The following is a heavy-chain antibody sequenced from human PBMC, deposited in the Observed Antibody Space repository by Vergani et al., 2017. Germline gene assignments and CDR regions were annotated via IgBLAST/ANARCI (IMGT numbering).Heavy chain of an antibody. D-gene: IGHD2-21*02. CDR3: ARDCTSGDCPDNYGMDV. CDR1: GFTFTAHG. CDR2: IGSGVPYI. Sequence: EVQLLESGGGSAQPGESLRLSCVASGFTFTAHGLNWVRQAPGKGLEWVAFIGSGVPYINYADSVKGRFIISRDNTNNSLFLQLRSLRAEDAAVYYCARDCTSGDCPDNYGMDVWGGGGKVAVSS. J-gene: IGHJ6*01. V-gene: IGHV3-21*06.